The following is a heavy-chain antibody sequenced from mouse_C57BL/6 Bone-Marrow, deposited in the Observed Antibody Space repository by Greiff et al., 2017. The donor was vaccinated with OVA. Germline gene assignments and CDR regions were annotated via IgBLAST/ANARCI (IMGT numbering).Heavy chain of an antibody. CDR3: TRSDDYDGAY. D-gene: IGHD2-4*01. CDR1: GYAFSSSW. Sequence: VKLMESGPELVKPGASVKISCKASGYAFSSSWMNWVKQRPGKGLEWIGRIYPGDGDTNYNGKFKGKATLTADKSSSTAYMHLSILTSADSSVYFCTRSDDYDGAYWGQGTLVTVSA. J-gene: IGHJ3*01. CDR2: IYPGDGDT. V-gene: IGHV1-82*01.